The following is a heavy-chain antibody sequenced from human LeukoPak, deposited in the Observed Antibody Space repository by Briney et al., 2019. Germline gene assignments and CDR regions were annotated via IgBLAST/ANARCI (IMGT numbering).Heavy chain of an antibody. J-gene: IGHJ4*02. Sequence: TSETLSLTCTVSGGSISSSSYYWGWIRQPPGKGLEWIGSIYYSGSTYYNPSLKSRVTISVDTSKNQFSLKLSSVTAADTAVYYCARVAVTMVRGVITPFDYWGQGTLVTVSS. CDR1: GGSISSSSYY. CDR2: IYYSGST. V-gene: IGHV4-39*07. CDR3: ARVAVTMVRGVITPFDY. D-gene: IGHD3-10*01.